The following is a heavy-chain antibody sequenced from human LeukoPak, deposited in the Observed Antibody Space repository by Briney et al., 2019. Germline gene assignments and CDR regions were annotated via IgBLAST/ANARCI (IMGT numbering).Heavy chain of an antibody. Sequence: SVKVSCKASGGAFSSYAISWVRQAPGQGLEWMGRIIPILGIANYAQKFQGRVTITADKSTSTAYMELSSLRSEDTAVYYCARADYYDSSGYTRLYYFDYWGQGTLVTVSS. D-gene: IGHD3-22*01. CDR2: IIPILGIA. CDR3: ARADYYDSSGYTRLYYFDY. CDR1: GGAFSSYA. J-gene: IGHJ4*02. V-gene: IGHV1-69*04.